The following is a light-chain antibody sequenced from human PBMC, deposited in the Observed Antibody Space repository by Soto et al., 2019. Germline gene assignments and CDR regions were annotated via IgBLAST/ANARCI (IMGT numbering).Light chain of an antibody. CDR2: EVS. V-gene: IGLV2-14*01. Sequence: QSALTQPASVSGSPGQSITISCTGTGSDIGGYNYVSWYQQHPGKAPKLMIYEVSNRPSGVSNRFSGSKSGNTASLTISGLQAEDEADYYCSSYRSSNTLEVFGTGTKLTVL. CDR1: GSDIGGYNY. CDR3: SSYRSSNTLEV. J-gene: IGLJ1*01.